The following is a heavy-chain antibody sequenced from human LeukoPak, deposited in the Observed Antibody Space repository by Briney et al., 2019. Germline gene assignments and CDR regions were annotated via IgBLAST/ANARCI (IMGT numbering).Heavy chain of an antibody. CDR3: ARKSRADY. Sequence: GESLKISCKCSGYSFPTYWIGWVRQMPGKGLEWMGITYPGDSETRYSPSFQGQVTISADKSISTAYLQWSRLKASDTAMYYCARKSRADYWGQGTLVTVSS. CDR1: GYSFPTYW. J-gene: IGHJ4*02. CDR2: TYPGDSET. V-gene: IGHV5-51*01.